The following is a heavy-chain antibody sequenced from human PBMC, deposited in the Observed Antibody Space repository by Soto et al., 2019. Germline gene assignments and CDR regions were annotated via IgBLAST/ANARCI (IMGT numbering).Heavy chain of an antibody. CDR1: GDSISSMNW. J-gene: IGHJ6*02. CDR3: ARDLGGATRPYYYYGMDV. V-gene: IGHV4-4*02. CDR2: IHHSGST. D-gene: IGHD1-26*01. Sequence: PSETLSLTCAVSGDSISSMNWWSWVRQPPGKGLEWIGEIHHSGSTNYNPSLKSRVTISVEKSKNQFSLKLSSVTAADTAVYYCARDLGGATRPYYYYGMDVWGQGTTVTAP.